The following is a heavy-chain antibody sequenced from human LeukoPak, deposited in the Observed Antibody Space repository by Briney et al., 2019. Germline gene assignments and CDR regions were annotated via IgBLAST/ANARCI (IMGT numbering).Heavy chain of an antibody. V-gene: IGHV3-53*01. J-gene: IGHJ4*02. D-gene: IGHD1-26*01. CDR2: IYTGGST. CDR1: GFTVSSNY. Sequence: GGSLRLSCAASGFTVSSNYMSWVRQAPGKGLEWVSVIYTGGSTYYADSVKGRFTISRDNSQNTLYLQMNSLRAEDTAVYYCARGIVGTTLTFFFDHWGQGALVTVSS. CDR3: ARGIVGTTLTFFFDH.